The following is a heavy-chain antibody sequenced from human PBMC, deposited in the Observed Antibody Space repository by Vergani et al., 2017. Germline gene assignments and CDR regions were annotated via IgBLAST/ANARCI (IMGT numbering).Heavy chain of an antibody. Sequence: QVQLVQSGAEVKKPGASVKVSCKASGYTFTSYGISWVRQAPGQGLEWMGWINPNSGGTNYAQKFQGRVTMTRDTSISTAYMELSRLRSDDTAVYYCARLESSSSGGDPGDYWGQGTLVTVSS. CDR1: GYTFTSYG. V-gene: IGHV1-2*02. J-gene: IGHJ4*02. CDR3: ARLESSSSGGDPGDY. CDR2: INPNSGGT. D-gene: IGHD6-6*01.